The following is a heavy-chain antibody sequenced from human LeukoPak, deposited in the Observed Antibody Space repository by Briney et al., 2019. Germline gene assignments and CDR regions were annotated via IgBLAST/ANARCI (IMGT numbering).Heavy chain of an antibody. V-gene: IGHV3-23*01. J-gene: IGHJ4*02. CDR1: GFTFSSYA. Sequence: PGGSLRLSCAASGFTFSSYAMSWVRQAPGKGLEWVSAISGSGGSTYYADSVKGRFTISRDNSKNTLYLQMNSLRAEDTAVYYCAKTYYDSSLGGAFFDYWGQGTLVTVSS. CDR3: AKTYYDSSLGGAFFDY. CDR2: ISGSGGST. D-gene: IGHD3-22*01.